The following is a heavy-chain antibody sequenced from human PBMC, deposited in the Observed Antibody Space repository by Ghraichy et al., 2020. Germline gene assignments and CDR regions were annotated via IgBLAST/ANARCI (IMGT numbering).Heavy chain of an antibody. D-gene: IGHD6-19*01. CDR3: ARGWQWLVFDH. CDR1: GFTFSDHY. Sequence: GGSLRLSCAASGFTFSDHYMSWIRQAPGKGLEWISYISSSGSTIYYADSMKGRFTISRDNAKNSLYLQMNSLRAEDTAVYYCARGWQWLVFDHWGQGTLVTVSS. CDR2: ISSSGSTI. V-gene: IGHV3-11*01. J-gene: IGHJ4*02.